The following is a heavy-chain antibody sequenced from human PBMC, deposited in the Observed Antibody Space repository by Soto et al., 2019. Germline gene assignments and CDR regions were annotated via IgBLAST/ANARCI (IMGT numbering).Heavy chain of an antibody. CDR2: ISSSDSTI. V-gene: IGHV3-11*01. Sequence: QVLLVESGGGLVKPGGSLRLSCAASGFTFSDYYMNWIRQAPGKGLEWVSSISSSDSTIYYAASVKGRFTISRDNDKSSLFLQMNSLRAEDTAVYYCARGSYSGYGLDYYYHYMDVWGKGTTVTVSS. J-gene: IGHJ6*03. D-gene: IGHD5-12*01. CDR3: ARGSYSGYGLDYYYHYMDV. CDR1: GFTFSDYY.